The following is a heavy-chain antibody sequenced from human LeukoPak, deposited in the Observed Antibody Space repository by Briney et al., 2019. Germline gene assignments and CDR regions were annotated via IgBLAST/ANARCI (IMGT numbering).Heavy chain of an antibody. CDR1: GFTFSSYE. D-gene: IGHD4/OR15-4a*01. V-gene: IGHV3-48*03. CDR2: ISSSGSTI. CDR3: ARVGAQRGWYFDY. Sequence: PGGSLRLSCAASGFTFSSYEMNWVHQAPGKGLEWVSYISSSGSTIYYADSVKGRFTISRDNAKNSLYLQMNSLRAEDTAVYYCARVGAQRGWYFDYWGQGTLVTVSS. J-gene: IGHJ4*02.